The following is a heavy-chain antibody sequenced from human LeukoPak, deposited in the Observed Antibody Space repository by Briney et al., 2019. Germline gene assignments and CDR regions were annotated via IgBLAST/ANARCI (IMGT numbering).Heavy chain of an antibody. CDR3: AREPITSGGNDAFDI. CDR2: IYSTGST. D-gene: IGHD3-16*01. CDR1: GGSISSGTYY. V-gene: IGHV4-39*02. J-gene: IGHJ3*02. Sequence: SETLSLTCTVSGGSISSGTYYWAWIRQPPGKGLEWIGSIYSTGSTYKNPSLKSRVTISIDTSKNQFSLILNSVTAADTAVFYCAREPITSGGNDAFDIWGQGTVVTVSS.